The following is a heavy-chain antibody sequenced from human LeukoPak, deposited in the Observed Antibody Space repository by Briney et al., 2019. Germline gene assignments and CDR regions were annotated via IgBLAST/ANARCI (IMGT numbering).Heavy chain of an antibody. V-gene: IGHV4-38-2*02. D-gene: IGHD5-12*01. J-gene: IGHJ4*02. CDR1: GYSISSGYY. Sequence: SETLSLTCTVSGYSISSGYYWGWIRQPPGKGLEWIGSIYHSGSTYYNPSLKSRVTISVDTSKNQFSLKLSSVTAADTAVYYCARGGYSGYDDGPFDYWGQGTLVTVSS. CDR2: IYHSGST. CDR3: ARGGYSGYDDGPFDY.